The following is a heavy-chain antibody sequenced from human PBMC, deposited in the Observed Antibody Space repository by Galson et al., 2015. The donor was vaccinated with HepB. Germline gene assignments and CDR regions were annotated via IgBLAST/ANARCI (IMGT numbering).Heavy chain of an antibody. J-gene: IGHJ4*02. D-gene: IGHD5-18*01. CDR2: ISGSGGST. CDR3: AKDRVEGYSYGYLGY. CDR1: GFTFSSYA. V-gene: IGHV3-23*01. Sequence: SLRLSCAASGFTFSSYAMSWVRQAPGKGLEWVSAISGSGGSTYYADSVKGRFTISRDNSKNTLYLQMNSLRAEDTAVYYCAKDRVEGYSYGYLGYWGQGTLVTVSS.